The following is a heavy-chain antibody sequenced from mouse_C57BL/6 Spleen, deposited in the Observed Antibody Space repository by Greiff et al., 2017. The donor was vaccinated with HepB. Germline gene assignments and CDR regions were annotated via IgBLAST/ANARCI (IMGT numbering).Heavy chain of an antibody. D-gene: IGHD2-5*01. CDR1: GYTFTSYW. V-gene: IGHV1-69*01. Sequence: QVQLQQSGAELVMPGASVKLSCKASGYTFTSYWMHWVKQRPGQGLEWIGEIDPSDSYTNYNQKFKGKSTLTVDKSSSTAYMQLSSLTSEDSAVYYCARDSNYLYYFDYWGQGTTLTVSS. CDR3: ARDSNYLYYFDY. J-gene: IGHJ2*01. CDR2: IDPSDSYT.